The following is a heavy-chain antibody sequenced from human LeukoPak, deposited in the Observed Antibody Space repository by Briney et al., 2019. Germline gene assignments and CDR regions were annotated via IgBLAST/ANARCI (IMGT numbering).Heavy chain of an antibody. V-gene: IGHV3-30*18. Sequence: GGSLRLSCAASGFTFSTYGMHWVRQAPGKGLEWVALTSYDGNNKYYADSVKGRFTISRDNSKNTFNLQMNSLRAEDTALYYCAKDFHGDFPYFFDYWGQGTLVTVSS. CDR2: TSYDGNNK. J-gene: IGHJ4*02. CDR3: AKDFHGDFPYFFDY. CDR1: GFTFSTYG.